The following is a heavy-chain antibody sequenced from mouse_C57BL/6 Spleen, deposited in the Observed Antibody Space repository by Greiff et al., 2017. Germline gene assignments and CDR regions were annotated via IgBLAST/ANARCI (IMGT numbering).Heavy chain of an antibody. CDR1: GYTFTSYG. J-gene: IGHJ2*01. Sequence: QVQLQQPGAELVKPGASVKLSCKASGYTFTSYGFRWVKQRPGQGLEWIGEIDPSDSYTNYNQKFKGKATLTVDTSSSTAYMQLSSLTSEDSAVYYCARREGYSYYFDYWGQGTTLTVSS. D-gene: IGHD2-3*01. CDR2: IDPSDSYT. V-gene: IGHV1-50*01. CDR3: ARREGYSYYFDY.